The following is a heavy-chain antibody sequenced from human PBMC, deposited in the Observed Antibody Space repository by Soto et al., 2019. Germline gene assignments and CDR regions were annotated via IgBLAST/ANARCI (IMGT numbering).Heavy chain of an antibody. D-gene: IGHD4-17*01. Sequence: PSETLSLTCTASGGSVSSGSYYWTWIRQPTRKGLEWIRYIYYSGSTNYNPSLKSRGTISVDTSTNQFSLKLSSGTAADTAVYYCARIDYPTHYYYYGMDVWGQGTTVTVSS. V-gene: IGHV4-61*01. CDR3: ARIDYPTHYYYYGMDV. CDR2: IYYSGST. J-gene: IGHJ6*02. CDR1: GGSVSSGSYY.